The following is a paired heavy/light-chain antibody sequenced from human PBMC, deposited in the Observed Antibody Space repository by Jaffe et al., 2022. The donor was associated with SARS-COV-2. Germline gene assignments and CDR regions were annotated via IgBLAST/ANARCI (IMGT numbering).Heavy chain of an antibody. D-gene: IGHD3-22*01. J-gene: IGHJ5*01. V-gene: IGHV1-46*01. CDR2: INPTGGST. CDR3: ARDTSVTDSTPYYYPTWFDS. Sequence: QVLLVQSGAEVKKPGASVKVSCKVSGYTFSNYYMHWVRQAPGQGLEWMGMINPTGGSTSHAQKFQGRITLTSDTSTSTVYMELSSLRSEDTGIYYCARDTSVTDSTPYYYPTWFDSWGQGTLVTVSS. CDR1: GYTFSNYY.
Light chain of an antibody. J-gene: IGLJ2*01. V-gene: IGLV2-11*01. CDR3: SSYAGSYVFV. Sequence: QSALTQPRSVSGSPGQSVTISCTGTSNDVGGYNYVSWYQQHPGKAPKVMIYDVNKRPSGVPDRFSGSKSGNMASLTISGLQAEDEADYYCSSYAGSYVFVFGGGTKLTVL. CDR1: SNDVGGYNY. CDR2: DVN.